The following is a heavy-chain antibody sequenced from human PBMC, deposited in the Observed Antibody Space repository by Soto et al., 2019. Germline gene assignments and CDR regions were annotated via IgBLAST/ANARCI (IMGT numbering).Heavy chain of an antibody. Sequence: QVHLVQSGAEVKRPGDSVKVSCQASGYTFTDYYIHWVRQAPGQGLEWMGRVTPRSGEVYYSPKFQGRVTLTRDTSISTAYMELTTLKFDDTAVFYCARVPILGPTGDFDYWGQGTLATVSS. D-gene: IGHD1-26*01. CDR1: GYTFTDYY. V-gene: IGHV1-2*02. J-gene: IGHJ4*02. CDR2: VTPRSGEV. CDR3: ARVPILGPTGDFDY.